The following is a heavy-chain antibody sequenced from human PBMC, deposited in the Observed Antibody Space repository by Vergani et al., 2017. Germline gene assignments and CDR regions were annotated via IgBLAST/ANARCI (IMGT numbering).Heavy chain of an antibody. CDR3: TTAWSLYYLHGEYFQY. Sequence: EVQLLESGGGLVQPGGSRRLSCAGAGFTFDTYTMASVRQAPGKGLEWVATISSGGGDIFYADSVKGRFTISRDNSKNTLFLQMNSLKDEDTAVYYCTTAWSLYYLHGEYFQYWGRGTLVSVSS. D-gene: IGHD3-10*01. CDR1: GFTFDTYT. V-gene: IGHV3-23*01. CDR2: ISSGGGDI. J-gene: IGHJ1*01.